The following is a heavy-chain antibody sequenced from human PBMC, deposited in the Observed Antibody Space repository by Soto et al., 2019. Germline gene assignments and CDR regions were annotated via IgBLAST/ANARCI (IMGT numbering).Heavy chain of an antibody. Sequence: QVQLVQSGAEVKKPGSSVTVSCQTSGGTFTTSTISWVRQAPGQGLEWMGGIIPVFGTPSYAQKFQGRVTMIADKSSSTDYMELRNLRSEDTAMYYCARPADYVSGFSQWGQGTLVTVSS. D-gene: IGHD3-16*01. CDR2: IIPVFGTP. V-gene: IGHV1-69*06. CDR1: GGTFTTST. J-gene: IGHJ4*02. CDR3: ARPADYVSGFSQ.